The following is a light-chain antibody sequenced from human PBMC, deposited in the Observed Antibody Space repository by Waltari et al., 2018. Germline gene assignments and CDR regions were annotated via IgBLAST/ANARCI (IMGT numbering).Light chain of an antibody. V-gene: IGKV1-5*03. CDR1: QIVYTW. Sequence: IQMTQSPSTLSASAGDRVVITCRASQIVYTWLAWYQHGPGKAPNPLIYRAFSLQSGVPSRFSGRGSWTEFTLTINRLQPDDFASYYCQQYNSFPWTFGQGTKVEIK. CDR2: RAF. J-gene: IGKJ1*01. CDR3: QQYNSFPWT.